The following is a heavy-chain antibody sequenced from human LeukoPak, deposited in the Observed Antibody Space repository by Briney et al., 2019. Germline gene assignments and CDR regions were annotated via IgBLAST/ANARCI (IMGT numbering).Heavy chain of an antibody. D-gene: IGHD3-22*01. V-gene: IGHV4-61*08. CDR3: ARRSDSSGAFDI. J-gene: IGHJ3*02. CDR1: GGSISSGGYY. CDR2: IYYSGTT. Sequence: SETLSLTCTVSGGSISSGGYYWSWIRQHPGKGLEWIGYIYYSGTTNYNPSLKSRVTISVDTSKNQFSLKLSSVTAADTAVYYCARRSDSSGAFDIWGQGTMVTVSS.